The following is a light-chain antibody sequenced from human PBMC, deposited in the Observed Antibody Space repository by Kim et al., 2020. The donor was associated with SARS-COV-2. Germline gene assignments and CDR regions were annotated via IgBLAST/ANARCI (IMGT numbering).Light chain of an antibody. CDR2: DDS. V-gene: IGLV3-21*02. J-gene: IGLJ3*02. CDR1: RIGDIN. Sequence: AAGETARITCGGDRIGDINVHWYLQRRGQAPVLVISDDSDRHSGIPERFSGSNSGNTATLTINRVEAGDEADYYCQVWDGSRDHWVFGGGTQLTVL. CDR3: QVWDGSRDHWV.